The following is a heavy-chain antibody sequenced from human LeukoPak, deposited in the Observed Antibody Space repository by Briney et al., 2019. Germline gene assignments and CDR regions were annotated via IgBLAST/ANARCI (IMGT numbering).Heavy chain of an antibody. Sequence: SETLSLTCTVSGGSISSYYWSWIRQPPGKGLEWIGEINHSGSTNYNPSLKSRVTISVDTSKNQFSLKLSSVTAADTAVYYCARARGGSYIYWGQGTLVTVSS. V-gene: IGHV4-34*01. CDR1: GGSISSYY. J-gene: IGHJ4*02. CDR2: INHSGST. CDR3: ARARGGSYIY. D-gene: IGHD1-26*01.